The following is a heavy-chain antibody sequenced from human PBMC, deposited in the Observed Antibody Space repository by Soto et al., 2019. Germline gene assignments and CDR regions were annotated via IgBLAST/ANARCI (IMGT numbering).Heavy chain of an antibody. V-gene: IGHV1-3*01. D-gene: IGHD3-3*01. Sequence: ASVKVSCKASGYTFTSYAMHWVRQAPGQRLEWMGWINAGNGNTKYSQKFQGRVTITRDTSASTAYMELSSLRSEDTAVYYCARGGYDFWSGYYTPQIDFDYWGQGTLVTVSS. CDR3: ARGGYDFWSGYYTPQIDFDY. J-gene: IGHJ4*02. CDR2: INAGNGNT. CDR1: GYTFTSYA.